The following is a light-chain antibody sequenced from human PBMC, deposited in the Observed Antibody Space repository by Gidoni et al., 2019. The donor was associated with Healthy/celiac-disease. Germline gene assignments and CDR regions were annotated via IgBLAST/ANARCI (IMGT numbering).Light chain of an antibody. CDR1: SSNIGAGYD. CDR2: GNS. CDR3: QSYDSSLVV. Sequence: QSVLTQPPSVSGAPGQRVTISCTGSSSNIGAGYDVHWYQQLPGTAPKLLIYGNSNRPSGVPDRSSGSKSGTSASLAITGLQAEDEADYYCQSYDSSLVVFGGGTKLTVL. J-gene: IGLJ2*01. V-gene: IGLV1-40*01.